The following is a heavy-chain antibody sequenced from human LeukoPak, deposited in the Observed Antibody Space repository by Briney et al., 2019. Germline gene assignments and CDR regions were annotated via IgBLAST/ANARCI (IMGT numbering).Heavy chain of an antibody. CDR2: ISSSGSTI. V-gene: IGHV3-48*03. CDR3: ARGGTLEYFQY. CDR1: GFTFSSYA. J-gene: IGHJ1*01. Sequence: PGGSLRLSCAASGFTFSSYAMSWVRQAQGKGLEWVSYISSSGSTIYYADSVKGRFTISRDNAKNSLYLQMNSLRAEDTAVYYCARGGTLEYFQYWGQGTLVSVSS.